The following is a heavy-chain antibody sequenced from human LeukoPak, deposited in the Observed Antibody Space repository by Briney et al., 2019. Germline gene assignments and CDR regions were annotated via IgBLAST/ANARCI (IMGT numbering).Heavy chain of an antibody. Sequence: TGGSLRLSCSASGFTFDDYAMHWVWQALGKGLEWVSGISWNSGNITYGDSVKGRFTISRDNAKNSLYLQMNSLRTEDTALYYCAKGGAAADNYWYFDLWGRGTLVTVSS. CDR1: GFTFDDYA. V-gene: IGHV3-9*01. D-gene: IGHD6-13*01. CDR2: ISWNSGNI. CDR3: AKGGAAADNYWYFDL. J-gene: IGHJ2*01.